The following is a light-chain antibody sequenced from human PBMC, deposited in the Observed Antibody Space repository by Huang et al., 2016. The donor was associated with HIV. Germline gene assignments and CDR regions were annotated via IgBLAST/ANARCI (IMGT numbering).Light chain of an antibody. CDR2: AAS. Sequence: DIQMTQSPSSLSASVGDRVTITCRASQSISNYVNWYQQKPGKAPKLLIYAASSLQSGVPSRFSGGGSGTDFTLTITSLQPEDFATYYCQQSYSTSFGGGTKVEIK. CDR3: QQSYSTS. J-gene: IGKJ4*01. CDR1: QSISNY. V-gene: IGKV1-39*01.